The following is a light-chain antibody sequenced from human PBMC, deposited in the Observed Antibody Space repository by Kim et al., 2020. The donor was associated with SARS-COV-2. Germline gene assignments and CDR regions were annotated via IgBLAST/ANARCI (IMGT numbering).Light chain of an antibody. J-gene: IGLJ2*01. CDR3: QRYDSSLSAVV. Sequence: QSVLTQPPSVSGSPGQRVTISCTGSSSNIGAGYDVHWYQQLPGTAPKLLIYGNNNRPSGAPDRFPGSKFGTSASLAITGLQAEDEADYYCQRYDSSLSAVVFGGGTQLTVL. CDR1: SSNIGAGYD. V-gene: IGLV1-40*01. CDR2: GNN.